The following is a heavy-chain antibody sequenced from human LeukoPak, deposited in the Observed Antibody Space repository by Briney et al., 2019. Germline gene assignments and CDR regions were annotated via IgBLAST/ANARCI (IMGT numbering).Heavy chain of an antibody. D-gene: IGHD2-15*01. CDR2: LHHSGST. CDR3: ARAFSGSSGVFDY. Sequence: SETLSLTFTVSGYSISSGYYWGWIRQPPGKGLEWIGSLHHSGSTYYNPSLKSRVTISLDMSKNQFPLKLSSVTAADAAVYYCARAFSGSSGVFDYWGQGSLVTVSS. V-gene: IGHV4-38-2*02. J-gene: IGHJ4*02. CDR1: GYSISSGYY.